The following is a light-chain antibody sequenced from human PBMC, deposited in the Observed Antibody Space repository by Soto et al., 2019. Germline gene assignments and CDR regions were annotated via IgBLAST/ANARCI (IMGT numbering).Light chain of an antibody. V-gene: IGLV8-61*01. CDR2: STN. CDR3: VLYLGSGISV. Sequence: HTVVTQEPSFSVSPGRTVTLTCGLSSGSVSTSYYPSWYQQTPGQAPRTLIYSTNTRSSGVPDRFSGSILGNKAALTITGAQADDESDYYCVLYLGSGISVFGGGTKLT. J-gene: IGLJ3*02. CDR1: SGSVSTSYY.